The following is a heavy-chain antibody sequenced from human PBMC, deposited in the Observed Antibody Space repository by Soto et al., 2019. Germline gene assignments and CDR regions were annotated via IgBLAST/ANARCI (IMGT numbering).Heavy chain of an antibody. CDR3: ARNLYPYNSGRGDWFDP. CDR2: INTYDGNK. J-gene: IGHJ5*02. D-gene: IGHD5-12*01. CDR1: GYTFTSYG. Sequence: QVQLVQSGAEVKKPGASVKVSCKAAGYTFTSYGINWVRQAPGQGLERMGWINTYDGNKNYAQKLQGRVTMTTDTSTTTGYLELRSLRYDVTAVYYCARNLYPYNSGRGDWFDPWGQGTLVTVSA. V-gene: IGHV1-18*01.